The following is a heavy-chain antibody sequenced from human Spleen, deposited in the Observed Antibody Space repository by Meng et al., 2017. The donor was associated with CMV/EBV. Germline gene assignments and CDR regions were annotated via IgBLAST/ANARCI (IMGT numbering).Heavy chain of an antibody. CDR2: NSSNTTTI. CDR1: RITFSDRE. Sequence: TFRITFSDREMNRIRQAPGEGLGWNSCNSSNTTTICYTDSVKGRFSISRDNTKNSLYLQMNSLRAEDTAVYYCARATVNWKCNWFDPWGQGTLVTVSS. D-gene: IGHD1-1*01. CDR3: ARATVNWKCNWFDP. J-gene: IGHJ5*02. V-gene: IGHV3-11*04.